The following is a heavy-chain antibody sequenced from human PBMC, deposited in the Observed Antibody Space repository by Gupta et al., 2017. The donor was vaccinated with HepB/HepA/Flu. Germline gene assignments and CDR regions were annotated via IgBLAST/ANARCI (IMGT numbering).Heavy chain of an antibody. CDR2: IRSTGSTI. CDR1: GFAFSDHY. Sequence: QVQLVESGGGLVKPGGSLRLSCAASGFAFSDHYMTWSRQAPGKGLEWVSHIRSTGSTIYYADSVKGRVTISRDNAKNSLYLQMNSLRAEDTAVYYCAREGTVTASDAFDIWGQGTMVIISS. CDR3: AREGTVTASDAFDI. V-gene: IGHV3-11*01. D-gene: IGHD2-21*02. J-gene: IGHJ3*02.